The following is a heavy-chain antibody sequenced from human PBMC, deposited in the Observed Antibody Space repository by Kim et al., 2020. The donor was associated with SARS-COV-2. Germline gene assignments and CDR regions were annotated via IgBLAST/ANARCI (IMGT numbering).Heavy chain of an antibody. CDR1: GYTFSDYY. CDR2: IDPKTGNT. D-gene: IGHD5-12*01. Sequence: ASVKVSCTASGYTFSDYYLYWVRQSPGRGLEWMGWIDPKTGNTASPKKFQDRITFRRDPVTDTVYMDLTGLTSDDTAVYFCGRPTRAGSGYWYLDLWGRG. CDR3: GRPTRAGSGYWYLDL. V-gene: IGHV1-2*02. J-gene: IGHJ2*01.